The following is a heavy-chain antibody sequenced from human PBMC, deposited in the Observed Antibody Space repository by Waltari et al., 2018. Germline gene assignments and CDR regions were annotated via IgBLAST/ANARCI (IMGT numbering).Heavy chain of an antibody. J-gene: IGHJ4*02. CDR1: VYTFPDYY. CDR3: ATDGDRLRGLDY. V-gene: IGHV1-2*06. CDR2: INPNSGGT. Sequence: QVQLVQSGADVKKPGASVKISCTASVYTFPDYYMPWLRQAPGQGLEWMGRINPNSGGTNYAQKFQGRVTMTRDTSISTAYMELSRLRSDDTAVYYCATDGDRLRGLDYWGQGTLVTVSS. D-gene: IGHD4-17*01.